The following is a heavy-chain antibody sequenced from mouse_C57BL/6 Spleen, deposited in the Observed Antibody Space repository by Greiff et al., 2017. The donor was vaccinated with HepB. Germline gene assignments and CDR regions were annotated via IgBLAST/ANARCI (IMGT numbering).Heavy chain of an antibody. V-gene: IGHV1-50*01. CDR3: ARNYGTYYFDY. CDR2: IDPSDSYT. Sequence: QVQLQQSGAELVKPGASVKLSCKASGYTFTSYWMQWVKQRPGQGLEWIGEIDPSDSYTNYNQKFKGKATLTVDTSSSTAYLQLSSLTSEDSAVYYCARNYGTYYFDYWGQGTTLTVSS. J-gene: IGHJ2*01. D-gene: IGHD1-1*01. CDR1: GYTFTSYW.